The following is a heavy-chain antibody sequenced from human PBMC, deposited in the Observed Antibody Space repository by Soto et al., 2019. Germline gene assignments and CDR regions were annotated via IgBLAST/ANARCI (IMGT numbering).Heavy chain of an antibody. CDR3: ARDTYYYDSSGSLQWFDP. Sequence: ASVKVSCKASGYTFTSYGISWVRQAPGQGLEWMGWISAYNGNTNYAQNLQAKVTMTTETSTSTAYMELRSLRSDDTAVYYCARDTYYYDSSGSLQWFDPWGQGTLVTVSS. J-gene: IGHJ5*02. V-gene: IGHV1-18*01. D-gene: IGHD3-22*01. CDR2: ISAYNGNT. CDR1: GYTFTSYG.